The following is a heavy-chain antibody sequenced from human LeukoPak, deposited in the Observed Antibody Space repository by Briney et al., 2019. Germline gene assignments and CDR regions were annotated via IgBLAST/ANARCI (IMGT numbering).Heavy chain of an antibody. Sequence: GESLKISCKGSGYSFTTYWIGWVRQMPGEGLEWMGIIYPGDSDTRYSPSFQGQVTISADKSISTAYLQWSSLKASDTAMYYCARWPVSAGYYFDYWGQGTLVTVSS. CDR2: IYPGDSDT. CDR1: GYSFTTYW. V-gene: IGHV5-51*01. J-gene: IGHJ4*02. CDR3: ARWPVSAGYYFDY. D-gene: IGHD1-14*01.